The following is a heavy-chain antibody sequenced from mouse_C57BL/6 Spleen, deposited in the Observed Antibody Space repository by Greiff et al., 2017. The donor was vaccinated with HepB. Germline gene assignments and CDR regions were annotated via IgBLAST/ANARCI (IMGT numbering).Heavy chain of an antibody. CDR1: GYTFTSYW. V-gene: IGHV1-50*01. CDR2: IDPSDSDT. D-gene: IGHD1-1*01. Sequence: QVQLQQPGAELVKPGASVKLSCKASGYTFTSYWMQWVKQRPGQGLEWIGEIDPSDSDTNYNQKFKGKATLTVDTSSSTAYMHLSSLTSEDSAVYYCTGVYYYGSSPYYFDYWGQGTTLTVSS. CDR3: TGVYYYGSSPYYFDY. J-gene: IGHJ2*01.